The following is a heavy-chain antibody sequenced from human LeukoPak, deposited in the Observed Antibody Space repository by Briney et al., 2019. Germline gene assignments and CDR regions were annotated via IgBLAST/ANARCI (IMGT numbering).Heavy chain of an antibody. CDR3: AKGGRGRPGTYYFDY. CDR2: ISGSGGST. D-gene: IGHD3/OR15-3a*01. Sequence: GGSLRLSCAASGFIFNNYAIAWVRQAPGKGLEWVSAISGSGGSTYYADSVKGRFTISRDNSKNTLYLQMNSLRAEDTAVYYCAKGGRGRPGTYYFDYWGQGTLVTVSS. CDR1: GFIFNNYA. V-gene: IGHV3-23*01. J-gene: IGHJ4*02.